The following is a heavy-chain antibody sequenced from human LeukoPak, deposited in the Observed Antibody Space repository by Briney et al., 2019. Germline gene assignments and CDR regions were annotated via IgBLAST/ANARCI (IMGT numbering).Heavy chain of an antibody. CDR2: ISGSGGST. CDR1: GFTFSSYA. Sequence: GGSLRLSCAASGFTFSSYAMNWVRQAPGKGLEWVSAISGSGGSTYYADSVKGRFTISRDNSKNTLYLQMNSLRAEDTALYYCARVRGYSNYDPLDAFDIWGQGTMVTVSS. D-gene: IGHD4-11*01. CDR3: ARVRGYSNYDPLDAFDI. J-gene: IGHJ3*02. V-gene: IGHV3-23*01.